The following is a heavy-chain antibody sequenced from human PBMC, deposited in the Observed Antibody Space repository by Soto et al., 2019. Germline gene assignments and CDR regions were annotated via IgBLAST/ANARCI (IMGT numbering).Heavy chain of an antibody. CDR1: GGSISSSSYY. CDR3: ARHTRVGRLNHLDY. D-gene: IGHD2-15*01. J-gene: IGHJ4*02. Sequence: QLQLQESGPGLVKPSETLSLTCTVSGGSISSSSYYWGWIRQPPGKGLEWIGSIYYSGSTYYNPSLKSRVTISVDTSKNQFSLKLSSVTAADTAVYYCARHTRVGRLNHLDYWGQGTLVTVSS. V-gene: IGHV4-39*01. CDR2: IYYSGST.